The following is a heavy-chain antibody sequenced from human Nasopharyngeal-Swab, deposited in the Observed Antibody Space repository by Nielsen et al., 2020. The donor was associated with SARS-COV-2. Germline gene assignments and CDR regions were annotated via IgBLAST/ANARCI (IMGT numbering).Heavy chain of an antibody. D-gene: IGHD5-24*01. J-gene: IGHJ5*01. CDR3: ARRAARDGYNYEVDP. Sequence: GESLKISCKGSGSSFTSYWIGWVRQPPGKGLEWMGMVYPGNSEVAYSPSFQAQATISADKSINTAYLQWTSLRASDTAMYFCARRAARDGYNYEVDPWGQGTLVTVS. V-gene: IGHV5-51*01. CDR2: VYPGNSEV. CDR1: GSSFTSYW.